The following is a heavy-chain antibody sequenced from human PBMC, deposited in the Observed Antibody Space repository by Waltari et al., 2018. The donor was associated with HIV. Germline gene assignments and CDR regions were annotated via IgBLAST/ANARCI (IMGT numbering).Heavy chain of an antibody. CDR1: AFTVESHA. V-gene: IGHV3-9*01. Sequence: VQLVKSGGGLVQPGRSLRFSCAASAFTVESHALAWLRQVPGKGLEWVSGISWNGGGIGYADSVKGRFTISRDNAKNSLYLQMNSLRAEDTAMYYCAKDRSGNYYNPWFDPWGQGTLVTVSS. J-gene: IGHJ5*02. D-gene: IGHD3-10*01. CDR2: ISWNGGGI. CDR3: AKDRSGNYYNPWFDP.